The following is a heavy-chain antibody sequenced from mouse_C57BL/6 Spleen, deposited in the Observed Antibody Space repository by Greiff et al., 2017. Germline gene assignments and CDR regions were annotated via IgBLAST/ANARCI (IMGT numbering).Heavy chain of an antibody. CDR3: AREGGDYGYFDV. Sequence: EVQLQQSGPELVKPGASVKMSCKASGYTFTDYNMHWVKQSHGKSLEWIGYINPNNGGTSYNQKFKGKATLTVNKSSSTAYMERRSPTAEDSAVYYCAREGGDYGYFDVWGTGTTVTVSS. J-gene: IGHJ1*03. V-gene: IGHV1-22*01. CDR1: GYTFTDYN. CDR2: INPNNGGT. D-gene: IGHD2-13*01.